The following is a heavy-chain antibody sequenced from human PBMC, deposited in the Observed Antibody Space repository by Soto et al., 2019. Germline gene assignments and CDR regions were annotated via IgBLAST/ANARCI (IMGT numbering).Heavy chain of an antibody. CDR3: VRLGRDGYFGY. Sequence: PGGSLRLSCAASGFTFSDYPMHWVRQAPGKGLEWVAVISYDGRVKYYVDSVKGRFTISRENAKSSLYLQMNSLRAGDTAVYYCVRLGRDGYFGYWGQGTLVTVSS. J-gene: IGHJ4*02. CDR1: GFTFSDYP. D-gene: IGHD6-19*01. CDR2: ISYDGRVK. V-gene: IGHV3-30*14.